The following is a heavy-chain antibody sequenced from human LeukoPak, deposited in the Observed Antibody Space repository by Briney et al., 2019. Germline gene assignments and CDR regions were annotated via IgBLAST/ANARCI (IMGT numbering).Heavy chain of an antibody. CDR3: ARDKEESTLDY. CDR1: GGSFSGYY. J-gene: IGHJ4*02. CDR2: INHSGST. Sequence: SETLSLTCAVYGGSFSGYYWSWIRQPPGKGLEWIGEINHSGSTNYNPSLKSRVTISVDTSKNQFSLKLSSVTAADTAVYYCARDKEESTLDYWGQGTLVTVSS. V-gene: IGHV4-34*01. D-gene: IGHD3-10*01.